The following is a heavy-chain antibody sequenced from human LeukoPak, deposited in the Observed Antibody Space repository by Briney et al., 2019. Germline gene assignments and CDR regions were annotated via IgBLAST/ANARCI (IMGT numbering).Heavy chain of an antibody. J-gene: IGHJ4*02. CDR1: GFTFSDTW. CDR3: ATELWFGERVFDY. D-gene: IGHD3-10*01. V-gene: IGHV3-15*01. CDR2: IKRKTDSGTT. Sequence: PGGSLRLSCAASGFTFSDTWMSWVRQAPGKGLEWVGRIKRKTDSGTTDYAAPVKGRFTISRDDSKNTLYLHMSSLRTEDTAVYYCATELWFGERVFDYWGQGTLVTVSS.